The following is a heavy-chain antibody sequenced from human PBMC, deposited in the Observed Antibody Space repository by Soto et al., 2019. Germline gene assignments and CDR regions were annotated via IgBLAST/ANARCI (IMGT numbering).Heavy chain of an antibody. CDR2: ISSSSSYI. J-gene: IGHJ5*02. CDR3: AREIRGRFDP. V-gene: IGHV3-21*01. D-gene: IGHD3-10*01. CDR1: GFTFGSYS. Sequence: LRLSCAASGFTFGSYSMNWVRQAPGKGLEWVSSISSSSSYIYYADSVKGRFTISRDNAKNSLYLQMNSLRAEDTAVYYCAREIRGRFDPWGQGTLVTVSS.